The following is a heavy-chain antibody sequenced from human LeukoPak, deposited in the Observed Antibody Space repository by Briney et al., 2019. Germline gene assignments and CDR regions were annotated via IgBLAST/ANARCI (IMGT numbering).Heavy chain of an antibody. CDR1: GFTFSSYA. V-gene: IGHV3-21*01. J-gene: IGHJ6*02. CDR2: ISSSSSYI. CDR3: TKDGAATAPPEVMAV. D-gene: IGHD6-13*01. Sequence: GGSLRLSCAASGFTFSSYAMSWVRQAPGEGLEWVSSISSSSSYIYYADSVKGRFTISRDNAKNSLYLQMNSLRAEDTAVYYCTKDGAATAPPEVMAVWGQGTTVTVSS.